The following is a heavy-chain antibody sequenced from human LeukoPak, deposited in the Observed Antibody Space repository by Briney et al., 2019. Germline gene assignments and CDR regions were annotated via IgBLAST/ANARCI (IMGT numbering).Heavy chain of an antibody. CDR1: GYTSTNFD. V-gene: IGHV1-8*01. J-gene: IGHJ6*02. Sequence: ASVKDSCMLSGYTSTNFDINPGRQAPGQGFGWMGWMTLNSGRTGYRREFQGRVTMTTNTYTNTAYMELSSLRSDDTAVYYCGRGYAMDVWDQGTTVTVSS. CDR2: MTLNSGRT. CDR3: GRGYAMDV.